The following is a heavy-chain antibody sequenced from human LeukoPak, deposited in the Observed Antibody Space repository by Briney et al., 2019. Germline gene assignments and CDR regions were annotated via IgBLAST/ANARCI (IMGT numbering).Heavy chain of an antibody. Sequence: ASVKVSCKASEYTFTSYDINWVRQATGQGLEWMGWMNPNSGNTGYAQKFQGRVTMTRNTSISTAYMELSSLRSDDSAVYFCARKSNTSSGWFAFDYWGQGTLLTVSS. V-gene: IGHV1-8*01. CDR1: EYTFTSYD. J-gene: IGHJ4*02. D-gene: IGHD6-19*01. CDR3: ARKSNTSSGWFAFDY. CDR2: MNPNSGNT.